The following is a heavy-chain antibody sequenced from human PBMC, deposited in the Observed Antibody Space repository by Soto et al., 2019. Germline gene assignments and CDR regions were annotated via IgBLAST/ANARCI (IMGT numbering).Heavy chain of an antibody. CDR2: ISWNSGSI. CDR3: AKCYYDRSGYLFDY. V-gene: IGHV3-9*01. J-gene: IGHJ4*02. D-gene: IGHD3-22*01. CDR1: GFTFDDYA. Sequence: EVQLVESGGGLVQPGRSLRLSCAASGFTFDDYAMHWVRQAPGKGLEWVSGISWNSGSIGYADSVKGRFTISRDNAKNSLYLQMNSLRAEDTALYYCAKCYYDRSGYLFDYWGQGTLVTVSS.